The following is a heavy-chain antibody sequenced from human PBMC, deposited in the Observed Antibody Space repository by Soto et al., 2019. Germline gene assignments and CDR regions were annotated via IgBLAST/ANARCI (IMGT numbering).Heavy chain of an antibody. Sequence: VESGGGVVQPGGSLRLSCVASGSIFSGYGMHWVRQAPGKGLEWVAVIWYDGSNKYYSDFVQGRFTISRDNSKNMIYLQMDSLRAEDTAVYYCARDGIGGTVFRGFCDYWGPGTLVTVSS. J-gene: IGHJ4*02. CDR2: IWYDGSNK. D-gene: IGHD1-7*01. CDR3: ARDGIGGTVFRGFCDY. V-gene: IGHV3-33*01. CDR1: GSIFSGYG.